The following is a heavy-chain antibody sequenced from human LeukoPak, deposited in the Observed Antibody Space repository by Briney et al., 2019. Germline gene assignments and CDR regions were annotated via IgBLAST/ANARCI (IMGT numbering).Heavy chain of an antibody. CDR3: ASNSFDYYGSGSYSVDY. J-gene: IGHJ4*02. D-gene: IGHD3-10*01. CDR2: INHSGSA. Sequence: SETLSLTCAVYGGSFSGCYWSWIRQPPGKGLEWIGEINHSGSANYNPSLKSRVTISVDTSKNQFSLKLSSVTAADTAVYYCASNSFDYYGSGSYSVDYWGQGTLVTVSS. CDR1: GGSFSGCY. V-gene: IGHV4-34*01.